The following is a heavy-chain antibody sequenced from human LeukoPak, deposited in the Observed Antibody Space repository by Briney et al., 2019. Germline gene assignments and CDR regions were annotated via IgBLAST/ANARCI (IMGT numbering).Heavy chain of an antibody. CDR1: GGSISSSSYY. Sequence: SETLSLTCNVSGGSISSSSYYWGWIRQPPEKGLEWIGSIYYSGSTYYSPSLQSRVTISVDTSQNQFSLKLSSVTAADTAVYYCARGGTLYNYNYWGQGTLVTVSS. V-gene: IGHV4-39*07. J-gene: IGHJ4*02. CDR2: IYYSGST. CDR3: ARGGTLYNYNY. D-gene: IGHD3-22*01.